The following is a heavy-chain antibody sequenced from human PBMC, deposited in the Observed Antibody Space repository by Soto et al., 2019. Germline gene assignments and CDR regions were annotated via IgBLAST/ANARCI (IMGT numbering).Heavy chain of an antibody. Sequence: GASVKVSCKASGYTFTTYAISWVRQAPGQGLEWMGWLRTYDGHTDYAPNLRGRVTMTTDTSTNTAYMELRSLRSDDTAVYYCARDRLHTSSSITFDYWGPGALVTVS. D-gene: IGHD6-6*01. CDR3: ARDRLHTSSSITFDY. CDR1: GYTFTTYA. CDR2: LRTYDGHT. V-gene: IGHV1-18*04. J-gene: IGHJ4*02.